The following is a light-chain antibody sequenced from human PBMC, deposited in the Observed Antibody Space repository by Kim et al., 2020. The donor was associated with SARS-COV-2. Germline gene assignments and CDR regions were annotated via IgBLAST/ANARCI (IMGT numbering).Light chain of an antibody. CDR1: QSFSSNY. CDR3: QQYGSSPPFT. J-gene: IGKJ2*01. V-gene: IGKV3-20*01. CDR2: GTS. Sequence: SPGERATLSCRASQSFSSNYLAWYQQRPGQAPRLLIYGTSTRATDIPDRFSGSGSGTDFTLTISRLEPEDFAVYYCQQYGSSPPFTFGQGTNLEI.